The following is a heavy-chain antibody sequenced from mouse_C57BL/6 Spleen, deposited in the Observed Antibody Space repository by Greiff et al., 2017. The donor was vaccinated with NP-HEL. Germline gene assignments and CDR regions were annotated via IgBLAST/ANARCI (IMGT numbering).Heavy chain of an antibody. CDR1: GYTFTSYW. J-gene: IGHJ4*01. D-gene: IGHD2-1*01. CDR2: IYPSDSET. V-gene: IGHV1-61*01. CDR3: ARGSTMVPYYYAMDY. Sequence: QVQLKQPGAELVRPGSSVKLSCKASGYTFTSYWMDWVKQRPGQGLEWIGNIYPSDSETHYNQKFKDKATLTVDKSSSTAYMQLSSLTSEDSAVYYCARGSTMVPYYYAMDYWGQGTSVTVSS.